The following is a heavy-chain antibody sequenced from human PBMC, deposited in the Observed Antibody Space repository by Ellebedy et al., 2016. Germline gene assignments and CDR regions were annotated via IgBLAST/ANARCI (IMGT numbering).Heavy chain of an antibody. V-gene: IGHV3-30-3*01. CDR1: GFTFSSYA. D-gene: IGHD4-23*01. CDR3: ASTVVYGMDV. CDR2: ISYDGSNK. Sequence: SLKISXAASGFTFSSYAMHWVRQAPGKGLEWVAVISYDGSNKYYADSVKGRFTISRDNSKNTLYLQMNSLRAEDTAVYYCASTVVYGMDVWGQGTTVTVSS. J-gene: IGHJ6*02.